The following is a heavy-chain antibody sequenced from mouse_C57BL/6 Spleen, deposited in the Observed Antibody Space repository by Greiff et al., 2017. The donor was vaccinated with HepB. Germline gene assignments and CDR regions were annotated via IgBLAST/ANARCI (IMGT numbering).Heavy chain of an antibody. J-gene: IGHJ2*01. D-gene: IGHD2-14*01. V-gene: IGHV5-4*01. Sequence: DVQLVESGGGLVKPGGSLKLSCAASGFTFSSYAMSWVRQTPEKRLEWVATISDGGSYTYYPDNVKGRFTISRDNAKNNLYLQMSHLKSEDTAMYYCARATIGYFDYWGQGTTLTVSS. CDR1: GFTFSSYA. CDR3: ARATIGYFDY. CDR2: ISDGGSYT.